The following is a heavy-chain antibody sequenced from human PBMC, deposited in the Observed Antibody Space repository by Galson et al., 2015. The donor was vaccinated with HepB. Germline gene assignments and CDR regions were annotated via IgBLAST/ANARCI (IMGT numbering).Heavy chain of an antibody. CDR1: GFTFSSYA. CDR3: AKTLLAHDAFDI. J-gene: IGHJ3*02. V-gene: IGHV3-23*01. Sequence: SLRLSCAASGFTFSSYAMSWVRQAPGKGLEWVSAISGSGGSTYYADSVKGRFTISRDNSKNTLYLQMNSLRAEDTAVYYCAKTLLAHDAFDIWGQGTMVTVSS. CDR2: ISGSGGST.